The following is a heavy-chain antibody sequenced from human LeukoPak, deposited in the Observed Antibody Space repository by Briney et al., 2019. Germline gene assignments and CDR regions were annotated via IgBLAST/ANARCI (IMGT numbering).Heavy chain of an antibody. CDR1: GFTFSSYG. Sequence: PGRSLRLSCAASGFTFSSYGMHWGRQAPGKGLEWVAVIWFDGSDQYYADSVKGRFTISRDNSKNTLYLQMNSLRAEDTAVYYCARDPLRGSGSYYFFDYWGQGTLVTVSS. D-gene: IGHD1-26*01. CDR2: IWFDGSDQ. CDR3: ARDPLRGSGSYYFFDY. V-gene: IGHV3-33*01. J-gene: IGHJ4*02.